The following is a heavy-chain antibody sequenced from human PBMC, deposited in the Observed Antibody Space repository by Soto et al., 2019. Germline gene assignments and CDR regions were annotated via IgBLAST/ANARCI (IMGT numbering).Heavy chain of an antibody. CDR3: ARTVSSRITIFGVVRPYGMDV. CDR1: GYSFTSYW. V-gene: IGHV5-51*01. Sequence: PGESLKISCKGSGYSFTSYWIGWVRQMPGKGLEWMGIIYPGDSDTIYSPSFQGQVTISADKSISTAYLQWSSLKASDTAMYYCARTVSSRITIFGVVRPYGMDVWGQGTTVTVS. J-gene: IGHJ6*02. CDR2: IYPGDSDT. D-gene: IGHD3-3*01.